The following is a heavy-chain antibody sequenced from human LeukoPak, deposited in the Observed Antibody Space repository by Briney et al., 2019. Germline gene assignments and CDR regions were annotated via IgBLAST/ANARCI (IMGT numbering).Heavy chain of an antibody. CDR2: ISTYNGNT. CDR1: GYTFTNYG. J-gene: IGHJ5*02. V-gene: IGHV1-18*01. Sequence: ASVKVSCKASGYTFTNYGISWVRQAPGQSLEWMGWISTYNGNTNYAGNLQGRVTMTTDTSTSTAYMELRSLRSDDSAVYYCARDHCTSSACYYDNWFDPWGPGTLVTVSS. CDR3: ARDHCTSSACYYDNWFDP. D-gene: IGHD2-2*01.